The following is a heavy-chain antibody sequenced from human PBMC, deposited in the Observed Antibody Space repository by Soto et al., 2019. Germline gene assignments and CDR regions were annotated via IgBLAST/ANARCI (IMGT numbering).Heavy chain of an antibody. J-gene: IGHJ6*02. V-gene: IGHV2-5*02. Sequence: QITLKEPGPTLVKPTQTLTLTCTFSGFSLSTGGVGVGWIRQPPGKALEWLALIYWDNDKRYSPSLRSRLTVTKDTSKNQVVLTMTNMDPVDTATYYCVHSRCGGDCLRSYSSHYYYGMDVWGQGTTVTVFS. CDR1: GFSLSTGGVG. CDR3: VHSRCGGDCLRSYSSHYYYGMDV. D-gene: IGHD2-21*02. CDR2: IYWDNDK.